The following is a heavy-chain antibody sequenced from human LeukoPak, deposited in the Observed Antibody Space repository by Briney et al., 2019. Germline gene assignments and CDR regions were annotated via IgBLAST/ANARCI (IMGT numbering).Heavy chain of an antibody. D-gene: IGHD3-16*01. J-gene: IGHJ2*01. CDR1: GGSISSGSYY. Sequence: SQTLSLTCTVSGGSISSGSYYWSWIRQPAGKGLEWIGRIYTSSGSTNYNPSLKRRVTISIDTSKNQFSLKLTSVAAADTAVYYCARSVWPSTYFDLWGRGTLVTVSS. V-gene: IGHV4-61*02. CDR3: ARSVWPSTYFDL. CDR2: IYTSSGST.